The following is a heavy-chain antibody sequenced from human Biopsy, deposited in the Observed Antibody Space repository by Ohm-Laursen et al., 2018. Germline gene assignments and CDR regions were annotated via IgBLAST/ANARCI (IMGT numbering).Heavy chain of an antibody. Sequence: SQTLSLTCTVSGGSISSDYWSWIRQTPGKGLEWIGYIYYSGSTNYNPSLKSRVTISVDTSKNQFSLRLNSVTAADTAVYYCARATNSTGWPYYYFYGMDVWGQGITVTASS. J-gene: IGHJ6*02. V-gene: IGHV4-59*01. CDR1: GGSISSDY. CDR3: ARATNSTGWPYYYFYGMDV. CDR2: IYYSGST. D-gene: IGHD2/OR15-2a*01.